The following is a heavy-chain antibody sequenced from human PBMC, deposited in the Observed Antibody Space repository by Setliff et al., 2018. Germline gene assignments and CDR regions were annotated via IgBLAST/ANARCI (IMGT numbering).Heavy chain of an antibody. CDR3: ARAHSGSDFHDPFDI. V-gene: IGHV1-8*03. D-gene: IGHD1-26*01. CDR2: LNPSSGNT. Sequence: ASVKVSCKASGYTFTGYYMHWVRQAPGQGLEWMGWLNPSSGNTGYAPKFQGRVTITSSTSLSTAYMELSSLRSEDTAIYYCARAHSGSDFHDPFDIWGQGTMVTVSS. CDR1: GYTFTGYY. J-gene: IGHJ3*02.